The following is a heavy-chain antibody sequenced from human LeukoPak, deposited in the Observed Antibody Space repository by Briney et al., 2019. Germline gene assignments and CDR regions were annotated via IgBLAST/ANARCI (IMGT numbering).Heavy chain of an antibody. CDR1: GGSFSNYY. V-gene: IGHV4-59*01. CDR3: ARRTSSNYVDY. Sequence: SGTLSLTCTVSGGSFSNYYWSWLRQSPGKGLEWIGYIYHTGSANYSPSLKSRVSISIDTSKSQFSLRLISVTAADTAVYYCARRTSSNYVDYWGQGTLVIVSS. CDR2: IYHTGSA. D-gene: IGHD4-11*01. J-gene: IGHJ4*02.